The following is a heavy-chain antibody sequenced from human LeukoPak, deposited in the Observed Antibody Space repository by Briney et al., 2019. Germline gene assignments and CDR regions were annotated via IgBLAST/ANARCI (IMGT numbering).Heavy chain of an antibody. D-gene: IGHD1-1*01. V-gene: IGHV1-18*01. J-gene: IGHJ3*02. CDR3: ARAKTLEPSPSNAFDI. CDR1: GYTFTSYG. Sequence: ASVKVSCKASGYTFTSYGYSWVRQAPGQGLEWMGWISAYNGNTKCAQKFQGRVTMTTVTSTSTAYMELRSLTFDDTAVYYCARAKTLEPSPSNAFDIWGQGTMVIVSS. CDR2: ISAYNGNT.